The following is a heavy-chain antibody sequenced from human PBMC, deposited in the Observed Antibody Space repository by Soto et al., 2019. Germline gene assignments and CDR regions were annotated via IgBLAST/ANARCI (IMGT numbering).Heavy chain of an antibody. V-gene: IGHV1-2*02. D-gene: IGHD4-4*01. CDR2: INPNSGGT. CDR3: ARQAYSNYIPYDY. CDR1: GYTFTGYY. J-gene: IGHJ4*02. Sequence: ASVRVSCKTSGYTFTGYYMHWVRQAPGQGLEWMGWINPNSGGTNYAQKFQGRVTMTRDTSISTAYMELSRLRSDDTAVYYCARQAYSNYIPYDYWGQGTLVTVSS.